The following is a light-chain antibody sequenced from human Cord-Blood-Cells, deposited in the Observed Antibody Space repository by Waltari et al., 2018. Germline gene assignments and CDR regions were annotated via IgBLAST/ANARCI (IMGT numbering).Light chain of an antibody. CDR3: CSYAGSSTLV. V-gene: IGLV2-23*01. CDR2: EGS. Sequence: QSALTQPASVSGSPGQSITISCTGTSSDVGSSNLFSWYHQHPGKAPKLMIYEGSKRPSGVSNRFSGSKSGNTASLTISGLQAEDEADYYCCSYAGSSTLVFGGGTKLTVL. J-gene: IGLJ2*01. CDR1: SSDVGSSNL.